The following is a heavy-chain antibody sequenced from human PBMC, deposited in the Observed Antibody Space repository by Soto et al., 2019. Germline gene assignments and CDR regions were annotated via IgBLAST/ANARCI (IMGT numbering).Heavy chain of an antibody. Sequence: PSETQSLTSTVSGVNIARGGYYWSWIRQHPGKGLEWIGYIYYSGSTYYNPSLKSRVTISVDTSKNQFSLKLSSVTAADTAVYYCARVPITVTTIYYYYYMDVWGKGTTVTVSS. V-gene: IGHV4-31*03. J-gene: IGHJ6*03. CDR1: GVNIARGGYY. CDR2: IYYSGST. D-gene: IGHD4-17*01. CDR3: ARVPITVTTIYYYYYMDV.